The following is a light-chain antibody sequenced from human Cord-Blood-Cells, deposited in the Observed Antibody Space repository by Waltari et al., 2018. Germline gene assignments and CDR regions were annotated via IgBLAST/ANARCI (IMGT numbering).Light chain of an antibody. V-gene: IGKV3-15*01. CDR1: QSVSSN. Sequence: EIVMTQSPPTLSVSPGERATLSCRASQSVSSNLAWYQQNPGQAPRLLIYGASTRATGIPARFSGSGSGTEFTLTISSLQSEDFAVYYCQQYNNWPPWTFGQGTKVEIK. J-gene: IGKJ1*01. CDR2: GAS. CDR3: QQYNNWPPWT.